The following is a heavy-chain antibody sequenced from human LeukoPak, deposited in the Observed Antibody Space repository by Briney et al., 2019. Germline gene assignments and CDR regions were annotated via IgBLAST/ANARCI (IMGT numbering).Heavy chain of an antibody. J-gene: IGHJ4*02. CDR3: ARRDGSGSYAFDY. CDR2: IDNDGIIT. V-gene: IGHV3-74*01. Sequence: PGGSLRLSCAVSALIFTREYMAWVRQAPGKGLVWVSRIDNDGIITTYADSVKGRFTISRDDAKNTLYLQMNSLRAEDTAVYYCARRDGSGSYAFDYWGQGTLVTVSS. CDR1: ALIFTREY. D-gene: IGHD3-10*01.